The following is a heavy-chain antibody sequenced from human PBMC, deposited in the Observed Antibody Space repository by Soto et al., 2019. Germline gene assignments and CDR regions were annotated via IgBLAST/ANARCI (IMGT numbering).Heavy chain of an antibody. CDR1: GFSFSDFD. V-gene: IGHV3-23*01. CDR3: AKDPSTGSADF. Sequence: PGGSLRLSCAASGFSFSDFDMTWVRQAPGRGLEWVSTIHPEGTNTHYADSVKGRFTISRDNSKDTLYLDMNSLRAEDTAIYFCAKDPSTGSADFWGQGTLVTVSS. CDR2: IHPEGTNT. D-gene: IGHD3-9*01. J-gene: IGHJ4*02.